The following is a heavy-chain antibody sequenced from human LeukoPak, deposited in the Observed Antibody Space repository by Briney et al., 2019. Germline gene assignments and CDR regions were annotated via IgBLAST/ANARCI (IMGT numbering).Heavy chain of an antibody. V-gene: IGHV1-69*06. D-gene: IGHD3-10*01. CDR2: IIPIFGTA. Sequence: ASVEVSCKASGGTFSSYAISWVRQAPGQGLEWMGGIIPIFGTANYAQKFQGRVTITADRSTSTAYMELSSLRSEDTAVYYCARDPDAFMVRGDKEGYWGQGTLVTVSS. J-gene: IGHJ4*02. CDR3: ARDPDAFMVRGDKEGY. CDR1: GGTFSSYA.